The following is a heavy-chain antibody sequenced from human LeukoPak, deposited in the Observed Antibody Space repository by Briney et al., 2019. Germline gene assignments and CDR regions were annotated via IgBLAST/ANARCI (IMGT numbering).Heavy chain of an antibody. D-gene: IGHD2-2*02. CDR3: AKDPTTYCSSTSCYTSDY. CDR1: GFTFSSYG. Sequence: GGSLRLSCAASGFTFSSYGMHWVRQAPGKGLEWVAFIRYDGSNKYYADSVKGRFTISRDNSKNTLYLQMNSLRAEDTAVYYCAKDPTTYCSSTSCYTSDYWGQGTLATVSS. J-gene: IGHJ4*02. V-gene: IGHV3-30*02. CDR2: IRYDGSNK.